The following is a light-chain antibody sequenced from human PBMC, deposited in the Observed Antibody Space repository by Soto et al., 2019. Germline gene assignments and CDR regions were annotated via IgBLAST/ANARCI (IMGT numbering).Light chain of an antibody. J-gene: IGLJ1*01. CDR3: AAWDASLDGYV. V-gene: IGLV1-44*01. Sequence: QSVLTQPPSASGTPGQRVTISCSTSSSNLGDNTVNWYQHVPGTAPKLLIYSYDQRPSGVPDRFSGSKSGTLASLAISGLQSEDEADYYCAAWDASLDGYVFGTGTKVTV. CDR2: SYD. CDR1: SSNLGDNT.